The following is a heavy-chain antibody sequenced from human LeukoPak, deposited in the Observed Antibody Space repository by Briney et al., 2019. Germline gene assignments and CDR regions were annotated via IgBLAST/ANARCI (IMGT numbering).Heavy chain of an antibody. CDR3: ARVELAPYYYYMDV. CDR1: GFTFSSYS. Sequence: PGGSLRLSCAASGFTFSSYSMNWVRQAPGKGLEWVSSISSSSSCIYYADSVKGRFTISIDNAKNSLYLQMNSLRAEDTAVYYCARVELAPYYYYMDVWGKGTTVTVSS. D-gene: IGHD1-7*01. J-gene: IGHJ6*03. V-gene: IGHV3-21*01. CDR2: ISSSSSCI.